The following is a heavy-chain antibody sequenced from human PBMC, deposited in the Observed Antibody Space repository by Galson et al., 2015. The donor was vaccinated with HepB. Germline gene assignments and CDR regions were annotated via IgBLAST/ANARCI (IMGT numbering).Heavy chain of an antibody. V-gene: IGHV3-48*03. Sequence: SLRLSCAASGFTFSSYEMNWVRQAPGRGLEWLSYINTSGRTTYYADAVKGRFTISRDNAKNSLYLQMNSLRAEDTAVYYCARDSPWLPDYWGQGTLVTVSS. CDR3: ARDSPWLPDY. D-gene: IGHD5-24*01. J-gene: IGHJ4*02. CDR1: GFTFSSYE. CDR2: INTSGRTT.